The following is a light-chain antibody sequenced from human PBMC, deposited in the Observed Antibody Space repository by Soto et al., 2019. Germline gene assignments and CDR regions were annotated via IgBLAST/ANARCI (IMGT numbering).Light chain of an antibody. Sequence: QSSLAQPASVNGSPGQSITISCTGTSSDVGGYNYVSWYQQHRGKAPKVMIYDVSNRPSGVSNRFSGSKSGNTASLTISGLQAEDEADYYCSSYTSSSTLLYVFGTGTKVTVL. CDR2: DVS. V-gene: IGLV2-14*01. CDR3: SSYTSSSTLLYV. CDR1: SSDVGGYNY. J-gene: IGLJ1*01.